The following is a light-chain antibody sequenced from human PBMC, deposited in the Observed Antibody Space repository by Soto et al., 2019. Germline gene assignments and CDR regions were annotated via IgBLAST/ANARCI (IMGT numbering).Light chain of an antibody. CDR2: DAS. V-gene: IGKV3-11*01. Sequence: EIVLTQSPATLSLSPGERATLSCRASQSVNTYLAWYQQKPGQAPRLLIYDASNRATGIPVRFSGSGSGTDFTLTISSLESEDFAIYYCQQRSNWPTFGQGTRLEIK. J-gene: IGKJ5*01. CDR3: QQRSNWPT. CDR1: QSVNTY.